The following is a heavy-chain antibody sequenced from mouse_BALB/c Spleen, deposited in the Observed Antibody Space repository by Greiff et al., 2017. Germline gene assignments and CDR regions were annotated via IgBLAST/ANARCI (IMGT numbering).Heavy chain of an antibody. V-gene: IGHV5-17*02. CDR3: ARNRPEVMDY. Sequence: EVKLVESGGGLVQPGGSRKLSCAASGFTFSSFGMHWVRQAPEKGLEWVAYISSGSSTIYYADTVKGRFTISRDNPKNTLFLQMTSLRSEDTAMYYCARNRPEVMDYWGQGTSVTVSS. CDR2: ISSGSSTI. CDR1: GFTFSSFG. J-gene: IGHJ4*01.